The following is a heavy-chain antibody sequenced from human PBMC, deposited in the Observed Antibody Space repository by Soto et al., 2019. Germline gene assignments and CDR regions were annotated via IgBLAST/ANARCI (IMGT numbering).Heavy chain of an antibody. CDR1: GFPFGGYG. Sequence: QVQLVESGGGVVQPGRSLRLSCAASGFPFGGYGMPCVRQAPGKGLEWVALIWFDGSNKYYADSVKGRFTISRDNSKNTMYLQMDSLRVEDTAVYYCARDRLWGSGWDNPPTDYWGQGTLVTVSS. CDR2: IWFDGSNK. J-gene: IGHJ4*02. CDR3: ARDRLWGSGWDNPPTDY. D-gene: IGHD6-19*01. V-gene: IGHV3-33*01.